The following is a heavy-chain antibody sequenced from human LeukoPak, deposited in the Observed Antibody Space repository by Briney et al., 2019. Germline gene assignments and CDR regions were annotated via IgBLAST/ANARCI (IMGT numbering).Heavy chain of an antibody. CDR1: GFTFTSFG. J-gene: IGHJ4*02. V-gene: IGHV1-18*01. CDR3: ARDIAAAGTDAGY. D-gene: IGHD6-13*01. CDR2: ISAYNGNT. Sequence: GASVKVSCKASGFTFTSFGFSWVRQAPGQGLEWIGWISAYNGNTNYAQKLQGRVTMTTDTSTSTAYMELRSLRSDDTAVYYCARDIAAAGTDAGYWGQGTLVTVSS.